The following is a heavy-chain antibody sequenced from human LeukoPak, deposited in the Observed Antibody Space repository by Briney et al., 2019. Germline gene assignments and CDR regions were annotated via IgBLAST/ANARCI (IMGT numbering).Heavy chain of an antibody. D-gene: IGHD1-26*01. J-gene: IGHJ1*01. CDR2: IIPIFGTA. Sequence: GASVKVSCKASGGTFSSYAISWVRQAPGQGLEWMGGIIPIFGTANYAQKFQGRVTITTDESTSTAYMELSSLRSEDTAVYYCARPPSGSKWELLYFQHWGQGTLVTVSS. V-gene: IGHV1-69*05. CDR3: ARPPSGSKWELLYFQH. CDR1: GGTFSSYA.